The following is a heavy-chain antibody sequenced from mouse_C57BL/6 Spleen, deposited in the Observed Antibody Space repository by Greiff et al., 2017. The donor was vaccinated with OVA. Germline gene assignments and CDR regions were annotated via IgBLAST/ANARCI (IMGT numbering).Heavy chain of an antibody. D-gene: IGHD1-1*01. CDR3: ARTYWITTVVATGYFDV. Sequence: DVMLVESGGGLVQPGGSLKLSCAASGFTFSDYYMYWVRQTPEKRLEWVAYISNGGGSTYYPDTVKGRFTISRDNAKNTLYLQMSRLKSEDTAMYYCARTYWITTVVATGYFDVWGTGTTVTVSS. V-gene: IGHV5-12*01. CDR2: ISNGGGST. CDR1: GFTFSDYY. J-gene: IGHJ1*03.